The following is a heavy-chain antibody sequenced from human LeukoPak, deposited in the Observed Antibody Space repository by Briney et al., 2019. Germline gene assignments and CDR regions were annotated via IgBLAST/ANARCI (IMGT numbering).Heavy chain of an antibody. CDR1: GFTFSSYW. Sequence: PGESLRLSCAASGFTFSSYWMSWVRQAPGKGLEWVANIKQDGSEKYYVDSVKGRFTISRDNAKNSLYLQMNSLRAEDTAVYYCAREKFLPPVFYYGMDVWGQGTTVTVSS. CDR2: IKQDGSEK. J-gene: IGHJ6*02. D-gene: IGHD3-3*01. CDR3: AREKFLPPVFYYGMDV. V-gene: IGHV3-7*01.